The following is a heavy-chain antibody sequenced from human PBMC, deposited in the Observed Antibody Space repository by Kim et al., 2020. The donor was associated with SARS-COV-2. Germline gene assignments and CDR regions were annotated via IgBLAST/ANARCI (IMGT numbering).Heavy chain of an antibody. V-gene: IGHV7-4-1*02. CDR1: GYTFTSYA. CDR2: INTNTGNP. CDR3: VRSRYYYDSSGYSHFDY. Sequence: ASVKVSCKASGYTFTSYAMNWVRQAPGQGLEWMGWINTNTGNPTYAQGFTGRFVFSLDTSVSTAYLQISSLKAEDTAVYYCVRSRYYYDSSGYSHFDYWGQGTLVTVSS. D-gene: IGHD3-22*01. J-gene: IGHJ4*02.